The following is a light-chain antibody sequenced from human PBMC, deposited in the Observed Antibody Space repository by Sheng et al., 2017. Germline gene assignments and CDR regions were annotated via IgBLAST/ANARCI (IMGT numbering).Light chain of an antibody. V-gene: IGKV1-9*01. CDR2: VAS. J-gene: IGKJ4*01. Sequence: DIQLTQSPSFLSASVGDRVTITCRASQGISNYLAWYQQKPGKAPKLLISVASTLQSGVPSRFSGSGSGTEFTLTISSLQPEDFASYHCQQLDTYPPTFGGGPRWRSN. CDR3: QQLDTYPPT. CDR1: QGISNY.